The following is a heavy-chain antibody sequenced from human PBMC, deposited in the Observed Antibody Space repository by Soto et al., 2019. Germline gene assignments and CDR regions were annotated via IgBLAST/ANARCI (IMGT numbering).Heavy chain of an antibody. V-gene: IGHV4-61*01. J-gene: IGHJ4*02. CDR3: ARGRIQLWMN. CDR1: FCSVSSVIYY. CDR2: IYYSGST. Sequence: ETLSLTCTVSFCSVSSVIYYCICIRQPPGKGLEWIGYIYYSGSTNYNPSLKSRVTISVDTSKNQFSLKLSSVTAADTAVYYCARGRIQLWMNWGQGTLVTVSS. D-gene: IGHD5-18*01.